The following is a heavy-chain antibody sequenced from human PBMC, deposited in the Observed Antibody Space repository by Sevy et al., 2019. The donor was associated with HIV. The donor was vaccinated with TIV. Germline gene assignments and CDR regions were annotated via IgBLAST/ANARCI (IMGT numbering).Heavy chain of an antibody. CDR3: AGKVTMIVGGAIDACDI. D-gene: IGHD3-22*01. CDR2: IYYSGST. CDR1: GGSISSGGYY. Sequence: SETLSLTCTVSGGSISSGGYYWSWIRQHPGKGLEWIGYIYYSGSTYYNPSLKSRVTISVDTSKNQFSLKLSSVTTADTAGYYCAGKVTMIVGGAIDACDIWGQGTMVTVSS. J-gene: IGHJ3*02. V-gene: IGHV4-31*03.